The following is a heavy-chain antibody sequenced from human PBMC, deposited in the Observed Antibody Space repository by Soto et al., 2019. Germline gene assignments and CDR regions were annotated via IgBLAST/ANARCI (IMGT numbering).Heavy chain of an antibody. Sequence: PSETLSLTCTVSGGSVTSTSYYWSWIRQPPGKGLEWIGYMHYSGSTNYNPSLKSRVTISVDTSKNQFSLKLSSVTAADTAVYYCAREWEHLYFDYWGQGTLVTVSS. V-gene: IGHV4-61*01. CDR3: AREWEHLYFDY. CDR1: GGSVTSTSYY. D-gene: IGHD1-26*01. J-gene: IGHJ4*02. CDR2: MHYSGST.